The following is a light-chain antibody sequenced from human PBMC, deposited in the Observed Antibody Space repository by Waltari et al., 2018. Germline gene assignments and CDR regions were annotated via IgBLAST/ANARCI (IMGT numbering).Light chain of an antibody. J-gene: IGLJ1*01. CDR2: DVS. V-gene: IGLV2-14*01. CDR3: TSFTSSGTYV. CDR1: SSDVGGYNS. Sequence: QPALTQTASVTGSPGQSITISCTGSSSDVGGYNSVCWYQQHPGKAPKVLIYDVSKWPSGVSNRFSGSKSGNTASLTISGLQAEDEADYYCTSFTSSGTYVFGTGTKVTV.